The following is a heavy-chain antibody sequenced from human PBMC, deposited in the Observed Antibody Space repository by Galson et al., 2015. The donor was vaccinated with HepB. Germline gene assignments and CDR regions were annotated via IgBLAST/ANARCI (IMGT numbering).Heavy chain of an antibody. Sequence: SLRLSCAASGFTVSSNYMSWVRQAPGKGLEWVSVIYSGGSTYYADSVKGRFTISRDNSKNTLYLQMNSLRAEGTAVYYCASPDRGVDAFDIWGQGTMVTVSS. J-gene: IGHJ3*02. CDR1: GFTVSSNY. CDR3: ASPDRGVDAFDI. V-gene: IGHV3-53*01. D-gene: IGHD3-10*01. CDR2: IYSGGST.